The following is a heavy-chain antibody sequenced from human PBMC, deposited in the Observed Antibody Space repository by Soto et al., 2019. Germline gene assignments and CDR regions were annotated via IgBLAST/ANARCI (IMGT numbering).Heavy chain of an antibody. CDR3: ARVRDTDYELDY. CDR2: IKRDGSEK. V-gene: IGHV3-7*03. CDR1: GFMFGSYW. J-gene: IGHJ4*02. Sequence: PGGSLRLSCTASGFMFGSYWMTWVRHVPGKGLQWVANIKRDGSEKYYVDFVKGRFTISRDNADNSVFLDMNNLRVDDTATYYCARVRDTDYELDYWGQGALVTVSS. D-gene: IGHD4-17*01.